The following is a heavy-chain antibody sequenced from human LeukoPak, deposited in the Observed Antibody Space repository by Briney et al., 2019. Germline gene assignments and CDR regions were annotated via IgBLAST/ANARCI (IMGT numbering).Heavy chain of an antibody. V-gene: IGHV1-8*03. Sequence: ASVKVSRKASGYTFTSYDINWVRQATGQGLEWMGWMNPNSGNTGYAQKFQGRVTITRNTSISTAYMELSSLRSEDTAVYYCARTPSYYDLDCYYYMDVWGRGTTVTVSS. CDR2: MNPNSGNT. J-gene: IGHJ6*03. CDR1: GYTFTSYD. D-gene: IGHD3-3*01. CDR3: ARTPSYYDLDCYYYMDV.